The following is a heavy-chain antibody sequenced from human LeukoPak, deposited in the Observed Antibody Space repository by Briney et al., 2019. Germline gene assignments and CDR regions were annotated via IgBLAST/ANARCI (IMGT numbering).Heavy chain of an antibody. Sequence: GGPLRLSCAASGFTFSSYSMNWVRQAPGKGLEWVSSISSSSSYIYYADSVKGRFTISRDNAKNSLYLQMNSLRAEDTAVYYCAKTYSGYDWLVDYWGQGTLVTVSS. V-gene: IGHV3-21*01. CDR2: ISSSSSYI. CDR1: GFTFSSYS. D-gene: IGHD5-12*01. CDR3: AKTYSGYDWLVDY. J-gene: IGHJ4*02.